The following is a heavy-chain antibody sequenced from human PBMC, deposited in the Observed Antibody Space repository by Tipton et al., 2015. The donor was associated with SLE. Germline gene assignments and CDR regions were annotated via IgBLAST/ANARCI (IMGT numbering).Heavy chain of an antibody. V-gene: IGHV4-34*01. CDR3: ARSAGLTNGEYFQH. CDR2: INHSGST. Sequence: TLSLTCAVYGGSFSGYYWSWIRQPPGKGLEWIGEINHSGSTNYNPSLKSRVTISVDTSKNQFSLKLSSVTAADTAVYYCARSAGLTNGEYFQHWGRGTLVTGSS. J-gene: IGHJ1*01. CDR1: GGSFSGYY. D-gene: IGHD3-3*01.